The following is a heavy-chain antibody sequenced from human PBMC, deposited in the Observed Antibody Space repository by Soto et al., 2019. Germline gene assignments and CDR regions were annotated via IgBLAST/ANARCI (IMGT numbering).Heavy chain of an antibody. CDR3: ARSAYYDYIWGSYLN. J-gene: IGHJ4*02. Sequence: EVQLVESGGGLVQPGGSLRLSCAASGFTFSDHYMDWVRQAPGKGLEWVGRTRNKANSYTTEYAASVKGRFTISRDDSKNSLYLQMNSLKTEDTAVYYCARSAYYDYIWGSYLNWGLGTLVTVSS. CDR1: GFTFSDHY. D-gene: IGHD3-16*02. V-gene: IGHV3-72*01. CDR2: TRNKANSYTT.